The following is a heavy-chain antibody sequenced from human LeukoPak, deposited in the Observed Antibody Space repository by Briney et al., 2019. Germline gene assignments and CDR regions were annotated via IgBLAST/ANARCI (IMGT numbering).Heavy chain of an antibody. V-gene: IGHV3-30*03. Sequence: HPGRSLRLSCAASGFSFSSYGMHWVRQAPGKGLEWVAVISFDGSNEYYADSVKGRFTISRDDAKNSLSLQMNSVRAEDTAVYYCAYTNNLKYWGQGTLVTVSS. J-gene: IGHJ4*02. CDR3: AYTNNLKY. CDR1: GFSFSSYG. D-gene: IGHD2-8*01. CDR2: ISFDGSNE.